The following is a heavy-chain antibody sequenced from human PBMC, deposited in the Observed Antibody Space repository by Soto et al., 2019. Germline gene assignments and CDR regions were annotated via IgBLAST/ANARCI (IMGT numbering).Heavy chain of an antibody. CDR3: ARGEQYSGRIFDY. CDR2: TYYRTKWYY. D-gene: IGHD1-26*01. CDR1: GDSVSSNSAG. V-gene: IGHV6-1*01. Sequence: PSQTLSLTCAIAGDSVSSNSAGWSRVRQSPSRGLEWLGRTYYRTKWYYEYAVSVRGRITINPDTSKNQYPLQLNSVTPEDTAVYFCARGEQYSGRIFDYWGQGTLVTVS. J-gene: IGHJ4*01.